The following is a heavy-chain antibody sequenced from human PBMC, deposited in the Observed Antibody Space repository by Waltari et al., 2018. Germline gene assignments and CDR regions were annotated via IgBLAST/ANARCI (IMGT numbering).Heavy chain of an antibody. D-gene: IGHD5-12*01. V-gene: IGHV3-30*02. CDR3: AKVPGGYSGYDIDY. J-gene: IGHJ4*02. CDR1: GFPFSSYG. Sequence: QVQLVESGGGVVQPGGSLRLSCAASGFPFSSYGMHWVRQAPGKGLEWVAFIRYDGSNKYYADSVKGRFTISRDNSKNTLYLQMNSLRAEDTAVYYCAKVPGGYSGYDIDYWGQGTLVTVSS. CDR2: IRYDGSNK.